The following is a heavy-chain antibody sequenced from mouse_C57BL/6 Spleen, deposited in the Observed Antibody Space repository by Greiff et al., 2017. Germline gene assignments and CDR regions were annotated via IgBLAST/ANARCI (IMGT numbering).Heavy chain of an antibody. V-gene: IGHV1-15*01. Sequence: VQLQESGAELVRPGASVTLSCKASGYTFTDYEMHWVKQTPVHGLEWIGAIDPETGGTAYNQKFKGQAILTADKSSSTAYMELRSLTSEDSAVYYCTRRGSSLGYFDVWGTGTTVTVSS. D-gene: IGHD1-1*01. CDR3: TRRGSSLGYFDV. J-gene: IGHJ1*03. CDR2: IDPETGGT. CDR1: GYTFTDYE.